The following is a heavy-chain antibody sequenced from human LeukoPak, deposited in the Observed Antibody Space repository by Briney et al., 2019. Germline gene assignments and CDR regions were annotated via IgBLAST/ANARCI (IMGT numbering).Heavy chain of an antibody. CDR1: GFPFSSYA. V-gene: IGHV3-23*01. CDR2: LSGSGGSS. D-gene: IGHD6-25*01. Sequence: SGGSLRLSCAASGFPFSSYAMNWVRQAPGMGLEWVSSLSGSGGSSYYADSVKGRFTISRDNSNNTVYLQMHRLRVDDSAVYFCAKGRGSGAYNYFDVWGQGSLVTVSS. CDR3: AKGRGSGAYNYFDV. J-gene: IGHJ5*02.